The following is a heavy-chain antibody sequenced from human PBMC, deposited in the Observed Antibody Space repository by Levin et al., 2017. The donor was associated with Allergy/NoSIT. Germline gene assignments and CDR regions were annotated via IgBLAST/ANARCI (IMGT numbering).Heavy chain of an antibody. D-gene: IGHD6-13*01. Sequence: GGSLRLSCAASGFTFSSYEMNWVRQAPGKGLEWVSYISSSGSTIYYADSVKGRFTISRDNAKNSLYLQMNSLRAEDTAVYYCARDSELLPAAAETAAYYYYGMDVWGQGTTVTVSS. CDR2: ISSSGSTI. CDR3: ARDSELLPAAAETAAYYYYGMDV. CDR1: GFTFSSYE. J-gene: IGHJ6*02. V-gene: IGHV3-48*03.